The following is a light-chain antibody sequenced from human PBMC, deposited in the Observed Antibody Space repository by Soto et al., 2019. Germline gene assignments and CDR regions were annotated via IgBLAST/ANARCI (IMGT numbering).Light chain of an antibody. CDR2: ATS. J-gene: IGKJ4*01. Sequence: DVPMTQSPSSLSAFVGDRVTITCRASQGIAPYFAWFQQKPGKVPKLLIYATSTLQSGVPSRFSGSGSGTDFTLTINSLQPEDVGTYYCQKYTSAPLTFGGGTKVEIK. CDR3: QKYTSAPLT. V-gene: IGKV1-27*01. CDR1: QGIAPY.